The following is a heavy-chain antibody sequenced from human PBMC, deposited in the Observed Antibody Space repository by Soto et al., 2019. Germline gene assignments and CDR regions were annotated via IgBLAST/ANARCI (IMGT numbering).Heavy chain of an antibody. CDR1: GGTFSSYA. D-gene: IGHD3-3*01. Sequence: SVKVSCKASGGTFSSYAISWVRQAPGQGLEWMGGIIPIFGTANYAQKLKGRVTITADESTSTAYKELSSLKTEDTAVYFCAGRWITIFGVVTTYYYYGMDVWGQGTTVTVSS. CDR3: AGRWITIFGVVTTYYYYGMDV. J-gene: IGHJ6*02. V-gene: IGHV1-69*13. CDR2: IIPIFGTA.